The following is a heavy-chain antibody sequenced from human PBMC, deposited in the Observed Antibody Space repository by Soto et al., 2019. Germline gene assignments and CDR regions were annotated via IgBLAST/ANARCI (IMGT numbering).Heavy chain of an antibody. Sequence: PGGSLRLSCAASGFTFSGYWMNWVRQAPGKXLEWVANIKQDGSEKNYVDSVKGRFTISRDNAKNSLSLQMNSLRAEDTALYYCARDSSNPYGAWSTYYGLGICGQGPTVAISS. CDR3: ARDSSNPYGAWSTYYGLGI. V-gene: IGHV3-7*03. CDR2: IKQDGSEK. CDR1: GFTFSGYW. D-gene: IGHD3-10*01. J-gene: IGHJ6*02.